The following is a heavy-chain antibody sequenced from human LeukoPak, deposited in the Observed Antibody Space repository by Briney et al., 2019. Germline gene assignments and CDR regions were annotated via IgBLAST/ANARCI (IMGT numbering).Heavy chain of an antibody. CDR1: GFTFSSYA. D-gene: IGHD2-15*01. CDR2: ISGSGGST. V-gene: IGHV3-23*01. J-gene: IGHJ4*02. CDR3: AKDVLPLLPLAY. Sequence: GGSLRLSCAASGFTFSSYAMSWVRQAPVKGLEWVSAISGSGGSTYYADSVKGRFTVSRDNSKNTLYLQMNSLRAEDTAVYYCAKDVLPLLPLAYWGQGTLVTVSS.